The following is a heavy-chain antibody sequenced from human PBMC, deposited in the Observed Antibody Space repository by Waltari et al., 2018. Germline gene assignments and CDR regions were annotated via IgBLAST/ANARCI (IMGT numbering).Heavy chain of an antibody. CDR1: SDSISTYY. J-gene: IGHJ6*03. CDR3: ARGTYYYDTSGYSDGNHYYIDV. CDR2: FYAGGGT. D-gene: IGHD3-22*01. Sequence: QVQLQESGPGLVKPSETLSLTCTVSSDSISTYYWTWIRQSAGKGLEWLGRFYAGGGTKYNPSLNSRVTMSVDTSKNQFSLKLTSVTAADSAMYYCARGTYYYDTSGYSDGNHYYIDVWGKGTSVTVSS. V-gene: IGHV4-4*07.